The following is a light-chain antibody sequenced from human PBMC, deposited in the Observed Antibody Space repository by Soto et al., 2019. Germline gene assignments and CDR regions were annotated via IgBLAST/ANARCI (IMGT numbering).Light chain of an antibody. J-gene: IGKJ5*01. CDR1: QSLSSYN. Sequence: IVLPQSPCTLSLSPGERSTLSCISIQSLSSYNLAWYQQKPGQAPRLVIHGASSRATGIPDRFSGSGSGADFSLTISRLEPDDFAVYYCQHYGSSPRITFGLGTRLEI. CDR3: QHYGSSPRIT. CDR2: GAS. V-gene: IGKV3-20*01.